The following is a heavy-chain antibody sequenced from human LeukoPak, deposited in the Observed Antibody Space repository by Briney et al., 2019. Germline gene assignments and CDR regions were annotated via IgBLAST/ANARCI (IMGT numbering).Heavy chain of an antibody. V-gene: IGHV4-39*01. Sequence: SETLSLACTVSGGSISSTTYYWGWIRRPPGKGLEWIGSIYYSGSTYYNPSLKSRVTVSVDTSKNQFSLILSSVTAADTAVYYCVRGSTLRHYQYWGQGTLVTVSS. D-gene: IGHD3-16*01. CDR1: GGSISSTTYY. CDR2: IYYSGST. CDR3: VRGSTLRHYQY. J-gene: IGHJ4*02.